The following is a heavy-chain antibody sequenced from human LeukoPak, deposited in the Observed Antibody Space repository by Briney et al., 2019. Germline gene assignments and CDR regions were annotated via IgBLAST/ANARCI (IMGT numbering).Heavy chain of an antibody. J-gene: IGHJ5*02. CDR1: GFTFSSYN. CDR3: ARAKPPDH. V-gene: IGHV3-48*01. Sequence: GGSLRLSCAASGFTFSSYNMNWVRQAPGKGLEWVSYISGSSSTTYYADSVKGRFTISRDNAKNSLFLQMNSLRADDTAVYYCARAKPPDHWGQGTLVTVSS. CDR2: ISGSSSTT.